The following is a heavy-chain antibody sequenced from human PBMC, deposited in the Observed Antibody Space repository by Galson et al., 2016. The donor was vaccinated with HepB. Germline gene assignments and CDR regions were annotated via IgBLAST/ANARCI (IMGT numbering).Heavy chain of an antibody. J-gene: IGHJ6*02. CDR1: GITFSRNT. CDR3: AGPGGNSAWDGIDFFYYGLDV. V-gene: IGHV3-21*01. CDR2: ISSSSSYI. D-gene: IGHD6-19*01. Sequence: SLRLSCAASGITFSRNTMNWVRQAPGKGLEWVSSISSSSSYIYYADSVKGRFTISRDNAKNSLYLQMNSLRAEDTAVYYCAGPGGNSAWDGIDFFYYGLDVWGQGTTVTVSS.